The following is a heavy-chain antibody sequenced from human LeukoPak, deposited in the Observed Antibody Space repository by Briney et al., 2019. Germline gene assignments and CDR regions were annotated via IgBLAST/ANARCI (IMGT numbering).Heavy chain of an antibody. V-gene: IGHV3-74*01. CDR2: INPDGSTT. D-gene: IGHD3-10*01. CDR1: GFTFSSSW. Sequence: GSLRLSCAASGFTFSSSWMHWVRQAPGKGLVWVSRINPDGSTTHYGDSVQGRFTNSRDNAKNTLYLQMNSLRAEDTAVYYCARAGSFRFDLWGQGVLVTVSS. J-gene: IGHJ5*02. CDR3: ARAGSFRFDL.